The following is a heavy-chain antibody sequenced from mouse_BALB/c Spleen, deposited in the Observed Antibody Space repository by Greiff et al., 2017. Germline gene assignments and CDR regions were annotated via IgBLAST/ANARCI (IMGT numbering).Heavy chain of an antibody. CDR3: ARENRYDGYAMDY. CDR1: GFSLTGYG. J-gene: IGHJ4*01. CDR2: IWGDGST. Sequence: VHLVESGPGLVAPSQSLSITCTVSGFSLTGYGVNWVRQPPGKGLEWLGMIWGDGSTDYNSALKSRLSISKDNSKSQVFLKMNSLQTDDTARYYCARENRYDGYAMDYWGQGTSVTVSS. D-gene: IGHD2-14*01. V-gene: IGHV2-6-7*01.